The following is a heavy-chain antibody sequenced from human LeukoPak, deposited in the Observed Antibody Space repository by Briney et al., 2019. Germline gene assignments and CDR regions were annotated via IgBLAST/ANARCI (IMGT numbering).Heavy chain of an antibody. J-gene: IGHJ3*02. V-gene: IGHV4-31*03. D-gene: IGHD6-13*01. Sequence: SETLSLTCTVSGGSISSGGYYWSWIRQHPGKGLEWIGYIYYSGSTYYNPSLKSRVTISVDTSKNQFSLKLSSVTAADTAAYYCARDGVAAGTWYAFDIWGQGTMVTVSS. CDR2: IYYSGST. CDR1: GGSISSGGYY. CDR3: ARDGVAAGTWYAFDI.